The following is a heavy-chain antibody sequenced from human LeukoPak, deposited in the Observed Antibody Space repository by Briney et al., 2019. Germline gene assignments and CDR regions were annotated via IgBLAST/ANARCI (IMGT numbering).Heavy chain of an antibody. D-gene: IGHD6-25*01. CDR3: ARASSDADYFDY. J-gene: IGHJ4*02. CDR1: GYTFISYY. Sequence: ASVKVSCKASGYTFISYYMHWVRQAPGQGLEWMGIINPSGGSTSYAQKFQGRVTMTRDMSTSTVSMELSSLRSEDTAVYYCARASSDADYFDYWGQGTLVTVSS. CDR2: INPSGGST. V-gene: IGHV1-46*01.